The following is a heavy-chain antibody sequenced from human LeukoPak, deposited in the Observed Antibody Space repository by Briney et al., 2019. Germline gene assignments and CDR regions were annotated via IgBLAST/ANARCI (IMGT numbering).Heavy chain of an antibody. D-gene: IGHD6-13*01. CDR2: ISSSSSYI. CDR1: GFTFSSYS. V-gene: IGHV3-21*01. J-gene: IGHJ4*02. CDR3: ARDMTITGADDY. Sequence: GGSLRLSCAASGFTFSSYSENWVRQAPGKGLEWVSSISSSSSYIYYADSVKGRFTISRDNAKNSLYLQMDSLRAEDTAIYYCARDMTITGADDYWGQGTLVTVSS.